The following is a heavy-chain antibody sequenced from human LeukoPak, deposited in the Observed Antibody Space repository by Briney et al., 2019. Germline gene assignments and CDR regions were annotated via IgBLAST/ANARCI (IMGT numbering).Heavy chain of an antibody. CDR2: IYPGDSDT. CDR1: GYSFTSYW. D-gene: IGHD1-26*01. J-gene: IGHJ4*02. V-gene: IGHV5-51*01. CDR3: ARLVYYSGSYYYFDY. Sequence: GESLKISCKGSGYSFTSYWIGWVRQMPGKGLEWMGIIYPGDSDTRYSPSFQGQVTISADKSISTAYLQWSSLTASDTAMYYCARLVYYSGSYYYFDYWGQGTLVTVSS.